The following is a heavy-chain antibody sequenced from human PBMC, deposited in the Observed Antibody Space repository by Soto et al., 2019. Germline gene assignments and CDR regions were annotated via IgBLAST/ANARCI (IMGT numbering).Heavy chain of an antibody. CDR1: GFTFDDYA. J-gene: IGHJ3*02. CDR3: AKDIRDIVVVVAATAFDI. D-gene: IGHD2-15*01. Sequence: EVQLVESGGGLVQPGRSLRLSCAASGFTFDDYAMHWVRQAPGKGLEWVAGISWNSGSIDYADSVKGRFTISRDNAKNSLYLQMNSLRAEDTALYYCAKDIRDIVVVVAATAFDIWGQGTMVTVSS. V-gene: IGHV3-9*01. CDR2: ISWNSGSI.